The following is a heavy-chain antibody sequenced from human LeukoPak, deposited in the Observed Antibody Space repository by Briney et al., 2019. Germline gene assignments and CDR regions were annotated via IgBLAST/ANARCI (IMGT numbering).Heavy chain of an antibody. CDR2: INTGETT. J-gene: IGHJ3*01. V-gene: IGHV3-23*01. CDR3: AKGSFDV. CDR1: GFNVGTYA. Sequence: GGSLRLSCAASGFNVGTYAMSWVRQAPGRGLEWVSCINTGETTFYADSVKGRFTISRDNSNLCLHMTSLRDEDTALYYCAKGSFDVWGQGTVVIVSS.